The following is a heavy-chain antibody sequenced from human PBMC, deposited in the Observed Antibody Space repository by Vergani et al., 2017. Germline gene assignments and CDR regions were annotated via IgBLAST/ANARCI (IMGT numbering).Heavy chain of an antibody. J-gene: IGHJ6*02. V-gene: IGHV1-69*04. Sequence: QVQLVQSGAEVKKPGSSVKVSCKASGGDFGSHYISWVRQAPGHGLDWLGRHIPILDVTNYAQSFQARLSITADKSTNIVYMELTSLRSEDTSLYYCAGHYSYTWYADYYNAVYVWCQGTTVTVSS. D-gene: IGHD3-16*02. CDR1: GGDFGSHY. CDR2: HIPILDVT. CDR3: AGHYSYTWYADYYNAVYV.